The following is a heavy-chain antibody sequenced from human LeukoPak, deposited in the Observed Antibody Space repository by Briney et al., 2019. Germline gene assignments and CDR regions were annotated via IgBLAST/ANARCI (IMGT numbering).Heavy chain of an antibody. CDR1: GGSISSYY. D-gene: IGHD6-13*01. CDR3: ARQSSSWSYYYYMDV. Sequence: SETLSLTCTVSGGSISSYYWSWIRQPAGKGLEWIGRIYTSGSTNYNPSLKCRVTMSVDTSKNQFSLKLSSVTAADTAVYYCARQSSSWSYYYYMDVWGKGTTVTVSS. V-gene: IGHV4-4*07. CDR2: IYTSGST. J-gene: IGHJ6*03.